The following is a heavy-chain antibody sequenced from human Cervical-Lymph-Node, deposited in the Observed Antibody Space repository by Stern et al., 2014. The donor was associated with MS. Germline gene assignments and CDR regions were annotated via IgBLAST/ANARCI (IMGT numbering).Heavy chain of an antibody. CDR1: GYTFTSYS. J-gene: IGHJ4*02. Sequence: QVQLVQSGSELKKPGASVKVSCKASGYTFTSYSINWVRQAPGQGLEGMGWINTNTGNPTYARGLTGRFVFSLDTSVSTAYLQITSLKGDDTAVYYCARAYSSTWYPGEFFDYWGQGTLVTVSS. D-gene: IGHD6-13*01. V-gene: IGHV7-4-1*02. CDR2: INTNTGNP. CDR3: ARAYSSTWYPGEFFDY.